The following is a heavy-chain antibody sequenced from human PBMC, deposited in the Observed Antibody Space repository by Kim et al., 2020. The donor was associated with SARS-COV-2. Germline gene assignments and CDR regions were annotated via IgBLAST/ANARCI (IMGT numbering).Heavy chain of an antibody. CDR2: TYYRSKWYN. V-gene: IGHV6-1*01. J-gene: IGHJ6*02. D-gene: IGHD1-26*01. CDR1: GDSVSSNSAA. Sequence: SQTLSLTCAISGDSVSSNSAAWNWIRQSPSRGLEWLGRTYYRSKWYNDYAVSVKSRITINPDTSKNQFSLQLNSVTPEVTAVFYCAREVEYSGSYLGYYYYYSIDVWGQGTTVTVSS. CDR3: AREVEYSGSYLGYYYYYSIDV.